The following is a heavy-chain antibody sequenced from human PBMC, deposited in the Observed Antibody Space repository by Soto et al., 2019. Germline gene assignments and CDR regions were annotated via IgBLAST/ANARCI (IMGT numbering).Heavy chain of an antibody. Sequence: SETLSLTCTVSGGSISSSSYYWGWIRQPPGKGLEWIGSIYYSGSTYYNPSLKSRVTISVDTSKNQFSLKLSSVTAADTAVYYCARRYSFYDFWSGPPNWFDPWGQGTLVTVSS. CDR3: ARRYSFYDFWSGPPNWFDP. D-gene: IGHD3-3*01. CDR2: IYYSGST. CDR1: GGSISSSSYY. J-gene: IGHJ5*02. V-gene: IGHV4-39*01.